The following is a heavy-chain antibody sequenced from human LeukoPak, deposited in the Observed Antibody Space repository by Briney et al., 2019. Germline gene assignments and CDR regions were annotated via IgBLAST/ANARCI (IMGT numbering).Heavy chain of an antibody. V-gene: IGHV3-30*02. Sequence: SGGSLRLSCAASGFTFSSYGMHWVRQAPGKGLEWVAFIRYDGSNKYYADSVKGRFTISRGNSKNTLYLQMNSLRAEDTAVYYCAKEPKVVITTLIDYWGQGTLVTVSS. CDR2: IRYDGSNK. J-gene: IGHJ4*02. CDR1: GFTFSSYG. CDR3: AKEPKVVITTLIDY. D-gene: IGHD3-22*01.